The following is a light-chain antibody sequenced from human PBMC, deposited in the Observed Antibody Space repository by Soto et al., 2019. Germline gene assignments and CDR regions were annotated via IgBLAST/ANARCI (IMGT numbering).Light chain of an antibody. Sequence: SYELTQAPSVSVAPGQTARITCGGNNIAIKSVHWYQQKPGQAPVLVVYDDGDRPSGIPERFSGSSSGNTATLTITRVEAGDEADDHCQVWDSSSDHRVVFGGGTQLTVL. CDR1: NIAIKS. CDR3: QVWDSSSDHRVV. J-gene: IGLJ2*01. V-gene: IGLV3-21*02. CDR2: DDG.